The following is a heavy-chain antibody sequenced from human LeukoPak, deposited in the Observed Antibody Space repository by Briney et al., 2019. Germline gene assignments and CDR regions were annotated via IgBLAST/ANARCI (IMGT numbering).Heavy chain of an antibody. CDR2: IYYSGSI. V-gene: IGHV4-39*07. CDR1: GGSVSSSGYY. CDR3: AREDSSSWFSDY. J-gene: IGHJ4*02. Sequence: PSETLSLTCTVSGGSVSSSGYYWGWMRQPPGKGLEWIGSIQPPGKRLEWIGSIYYSGSIYYNPSLKSRLTISVDTSKNQFSLKLSSVTAADTAVYYCAREDSSSWFSDYWGQGTLVTVSS. D-gene: IGHD6-13*01.